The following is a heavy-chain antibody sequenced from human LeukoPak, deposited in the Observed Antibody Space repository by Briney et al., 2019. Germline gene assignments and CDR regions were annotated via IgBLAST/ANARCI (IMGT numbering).Heavy chain of an antibody. Sequence: GGSLRLSCAASGFTVSSNYMSWVRQAPGKGLEWVSVIYSGGSTYYADSVKGRFTISRDNSKNTLYLQMNSLRAEDTAVYYCAREGLIAAAGNFDYWGQGTLVTVSS. CDR2: IYSGGST. D-gene: IGHD6-13*01. V-gene: IGHV3-53*01. J-gene: IGHJ4*02. CDR3: AREGLIAAAGNFDY. CDR1: GFTVSSNY.